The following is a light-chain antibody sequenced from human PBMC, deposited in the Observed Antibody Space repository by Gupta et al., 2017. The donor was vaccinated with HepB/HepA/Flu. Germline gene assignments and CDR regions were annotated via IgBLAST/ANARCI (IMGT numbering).Light chain of an antibody. CDR2: MAS. V-gene: IGKV1-5*03. Sequence: DIQMTQSPSTLSASVGDRVTITCRASQSISSWLAWYQHKPGKAPKLLIYMASSLESGVPSRFSGSGSETEFTLTISGLQPDYFATYYCQQYNSYPRTFGQGATVEIK. J-gene: IGKJ1*01. CDR1: QSISSW. CDR3: QQYNSYPRT.